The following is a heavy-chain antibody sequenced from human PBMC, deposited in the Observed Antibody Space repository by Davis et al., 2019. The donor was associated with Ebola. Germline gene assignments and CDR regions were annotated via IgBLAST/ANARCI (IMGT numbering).Heavy chain of an antibody. CDR1: GFTFSSYA. CDR3: ARVVVPAAVWFDP. J-gene: IGHJ5*02. V-gene: IGHV3-23*01. D-gene: IGHD2-2*01. CDR2: ISGSGGST. Sequence: GESLKISCAASGFTFSSYAMSWVRQAPGKGLEWVSAISGSGGSTYYAESVKGRFTISRDNAKNTLYLQMNSLRAEDTAVYYCARVVVPAAVWFDPWGQGTLVTVSS.